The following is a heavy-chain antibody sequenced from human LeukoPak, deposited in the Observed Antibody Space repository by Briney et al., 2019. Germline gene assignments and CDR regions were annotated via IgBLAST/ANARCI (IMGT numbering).Heavy chain of an antibody. CDR1: GFTFSSYA. CDR3: AKGGSGWPEYFQH. V-gene: IGHV3-23*01. D-gene: IGHD6-19*01. J-gene: IGHJ1*01. Sequence: GGSLRLSCAASGFTFSSYAMSWVRQAPGQGLEWVSAISGSGGSTYYADSVKGRFTIPRDNSKNTLYLQMNSLRAEDTAVYYCAKGGSGWPEYFQHWGQGTLVTVSS. CDR2: ISGSGGST.